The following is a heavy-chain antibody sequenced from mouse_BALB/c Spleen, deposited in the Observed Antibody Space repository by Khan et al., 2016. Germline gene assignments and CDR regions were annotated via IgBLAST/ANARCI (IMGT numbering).Heavy chain of an antibody. D-gene: IGHD2-4*01. CDR3: ARDDQDYDAWFAS. Sequence: QVQLKESGPGLVAPSQSLSITCTVSGFSLTNSGVHWIRQPPGKGLEWLGVIWPGGSTDYNSALMSRLSITKDNSQNQVFLKRISLQTDDTAMYYCARDDQDYDAWFASWGQGTLVIVSA. V-gene: IGHV2-9*02. J-gene: IGHJ3*01. CDR1: GFSLTNSG. CDR2: IWPGGST.